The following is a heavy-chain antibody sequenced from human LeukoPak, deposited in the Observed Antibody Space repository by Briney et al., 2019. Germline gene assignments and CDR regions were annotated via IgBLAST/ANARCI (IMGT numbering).Heavy chain of an antibody. CDR2: INHSGST. Sequence: SETLSLTCAVYGGSFSGYYWSWVRQPPGKGLEWIGEINHSGSTNYNPSLKSRVTISVDTSKNQFSLKLSSVTAADTAVYYCARGRLRSTPGFDPWGQGTLVTVPS. J-gene: IGHJ5*02. CDR1: GGSFSGYY. D-gene: IGHD4-17*01. CDR3: ARGRLRSTPGFDP. V-gene: IGHV4-34*01.